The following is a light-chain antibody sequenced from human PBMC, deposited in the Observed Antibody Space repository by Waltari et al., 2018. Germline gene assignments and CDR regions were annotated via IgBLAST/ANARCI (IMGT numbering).Light chain of an antibody. J-gene: IGLJ3*02. Sequence: SYELTQPPSVSVSPGQTAMITCFGYALPKKFSYWYQQKSGLAPVLVIYEDSKRPSGIPERFSASSSGTVATLTISGAHVEDEADYYCYSTDANGEYWVFGGGTKLTVL. V-gene: IGLV3-10*01. CDR3: YSTDANGEYWV. CDR1: ALPKKF. CDR2: EDS.